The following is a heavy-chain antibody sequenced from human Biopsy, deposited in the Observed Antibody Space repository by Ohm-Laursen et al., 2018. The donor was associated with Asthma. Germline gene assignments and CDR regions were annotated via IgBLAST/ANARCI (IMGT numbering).Heavy chain of an antibody. CDR2: VNTGNGDT. V-gene: IGHV1-3*04. J-gene: IGHJ3*01. Sequence: ASVKVSCKPSGYNFISFAIHWVRQAPGQRLEWMGWVNTGNGDTKYSQKFQGRVTITRDTSASTAYMELRSLRSEDTATYYCARTYYDFLTGQVKDVFGVWGQGTMVTVSS. CDR1: GYNFISFA. D-gene: IGHD3-9*01. CDR3: ARTYYDFLTGQVKDVFGV.